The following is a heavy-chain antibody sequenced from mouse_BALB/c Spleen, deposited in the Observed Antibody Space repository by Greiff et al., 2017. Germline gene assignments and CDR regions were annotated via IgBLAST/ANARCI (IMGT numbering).Heavy chain of an antibody. D-gene: IGHD2-1*01. CDR2: IYPGSGST. CDR1: GYTFTDYF. CDR3: AIGGNYNWYFDV. V-gene: IGHV1-84*02. J-gene: IGHJ1*01. Sequence: VQLVESGPELVKPGASVKISCKASGYTFTDYFINWVKQKPGQGLEWIGWIYPGSGSTNYNEKFKGKATLTVDTSSSTAYMRLSSLASEDTAVYFFAIGGNYNWYFDVWGAGTTVTVSS.